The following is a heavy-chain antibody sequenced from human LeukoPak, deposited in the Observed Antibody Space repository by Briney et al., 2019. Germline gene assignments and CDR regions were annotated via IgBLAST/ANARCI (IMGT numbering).Heavy chain of an antibody. Sequence: TGGSLRLSCAASGFTFNSYNMNWVRQAPGKGLEWVSSISSGSSYIYYADSVKGRFTISRDNAKNSMYLQMNSLRAEDTAVYYCARGTRDSSGYYSPPDVWGKGTTVTVSS. V-gene: IGHV3-21*06. D-gene: IGHD3-22*01. CDR2: ISSGSSYI. CDR3: ARGTRDSSGYYSPPDV. J-gene: IGHJ6*04. CDR1: GFTFNSYN.